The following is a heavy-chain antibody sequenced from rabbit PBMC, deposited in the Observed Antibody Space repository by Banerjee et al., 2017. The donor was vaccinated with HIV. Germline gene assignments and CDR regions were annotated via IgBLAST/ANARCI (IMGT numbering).Heavy chain of an antibody. Sequence: QSLEESGGDLVKPGASLTLTCTASGFSFSSYYFICWVRQAPGKGLEWIACIVVGSSGNTVYASWAKGRFTISKTSSTTVTLQMTSLTAADTATYFCARDWTGYGGYGYVSLWGQGTLVTVS. CDR2: IVVGSSGNT. J-gene: IGHJ3*01. D-gene: IGHD6-1*01. CDR1: GFSFSSYYF. CDR3: ARDWTGYGGYGYVSL. V-gene: IGHV1S40*01.